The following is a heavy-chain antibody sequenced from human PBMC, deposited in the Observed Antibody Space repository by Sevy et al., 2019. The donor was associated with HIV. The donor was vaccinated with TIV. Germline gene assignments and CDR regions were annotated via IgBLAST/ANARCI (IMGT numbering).Heavy chain of an antibody. J-gene: IGHJ4*02. CDR3: ARDPSYYYDSSGYLI. CDR2: VSYDGSNK. D-gene: IGHD3-22*01. CDR1: GFTFSSYG. Sequence: GGSLRLSCAASGFTFSSYGMHWVRPAPGKGLEWVAVVSYDGSNKDYADSVKGRFTISRDNSKNTLYLQMNSLRAEDTAVYYCARDPSYYYDSSGYLIWGQGTLVTVSS. V-gene: IGHV3-30*03.